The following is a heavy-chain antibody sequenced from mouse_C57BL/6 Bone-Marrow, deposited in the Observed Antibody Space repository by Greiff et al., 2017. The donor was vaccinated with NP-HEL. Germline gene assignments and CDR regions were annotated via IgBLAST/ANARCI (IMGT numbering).Heavy chain of an antibody. V-gene: IGHV1-69*01. J-gene: IGHJ2*01. Sequence: QVQLQQPGAELVMPGASVKLSCKASGYTFTSYWMHCVKQRPGQGLEWIGEIDPSDSYTNYNQKFKGKSTLTVDKSSSTAYMQLSSLTSEDSAVYYCARWGWPTPGDYWGQGTTLTVSS. CDR3: ARWGWPTPGDY. CDR1: GYTFTSYW. CDR2: IDPSDSYT. D-gene: IGHD2-10*01.